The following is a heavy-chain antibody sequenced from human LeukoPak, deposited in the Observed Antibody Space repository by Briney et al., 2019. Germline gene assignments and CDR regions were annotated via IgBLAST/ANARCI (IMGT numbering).Heavy chain of an antibody. CDR2: ISSSGSTI. CDR3: ARERWGRLDY. CDR1: GFTFSSYE. Sequence: EGSLRLSCAASGFTFSSYEMNWVRQAPGKGREWVSYISSSGSTIYYADSVKGRFTISRDNAKNSLYLQMNSLRAEDTAVYYCARERWGRLDYWGQGTLVTVSS. V-gene: IGHV3-48*03. D-gene: IGHD4-23*01. J-gene: IGHJ4*02.